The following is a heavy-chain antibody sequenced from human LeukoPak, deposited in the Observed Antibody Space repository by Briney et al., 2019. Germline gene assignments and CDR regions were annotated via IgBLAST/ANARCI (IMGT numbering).Heavy chain of an antibody. V-gene: IGHV1-69*05. J-gene: IGHJ4*02. CDR1: GGTFSSYA. CDR3: ARSAVGGNWNFYDY. CDR2: IIPIFGTA. D-gene: IGHD1-7*01. Sequence: SVKVSCKASGGTFSSYAISWVRQAPGQGLEWMGGIIPIFGTANYAQKFQGRVTITTDGSTSTAYMELSSLRSEDTAVYYCARSAVGGNWNFYDYWGQGTLVTVSS.